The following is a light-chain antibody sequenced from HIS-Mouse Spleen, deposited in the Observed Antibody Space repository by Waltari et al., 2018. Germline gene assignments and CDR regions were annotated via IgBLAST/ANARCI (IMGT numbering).Light chain of an antibody. Sequence: QSALTQSPSASGSPGQSVTISCTGTSSDVGGYNYVSWYQQHPGKAPKLMIYEVSKRPPGVPDRFSGSKSGNTASLTVSGLQAEDEADYYCSSYAGSNNFEVFGGGTKLTVL. J-gene: IGLJ2*01. CDR3: SSYAGSNNFEV. CDR1: SSDVGGYNY. V-gene: IGLV2-8*01. CDR2: EVS.